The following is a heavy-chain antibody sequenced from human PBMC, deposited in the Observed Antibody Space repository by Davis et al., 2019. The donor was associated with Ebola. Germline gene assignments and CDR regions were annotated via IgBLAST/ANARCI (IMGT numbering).Heavy chain of an antibody. D-gene: IGHD2-21*02. V-gene: IGHV1-18*04. CDR2: ISGYNGNT. CDR1: GYTFTSRH. J-gene: IGHJ4*02. CDR3: ARAGRVVVTAMADY. Sequence: AASVKVSCKTSGYTFTSRHIHWVRQAPGQGLEWMGWISGYNGNTNYAQKLQGRVTMSTDTSTSTAYMELRSLRSDDTAVYYCARAGRVVVTAMADYWGQGTLVTVSS.